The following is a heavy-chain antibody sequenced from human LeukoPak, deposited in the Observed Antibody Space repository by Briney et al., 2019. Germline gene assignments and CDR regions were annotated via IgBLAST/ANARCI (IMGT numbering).Heavy chain of an antibody. J-gene: IGHJ4*02. CDR2: INHSGST. CDR3: ARGSKGSSFETDY. D-gene: IGHD6-13*01. CDR1: GGSFSGYY. Sequence: PSETLSLTCAVYGGSFSGYYWSWIRQPPGKGLEWIGEINHSGSTNYNPSLKSRVTISVDTSKNQFSLKLSSVTAADTAVYYCARGSKGSSFETDYWGQGTLVTVSS. V-gene: IGHV4-34*01.